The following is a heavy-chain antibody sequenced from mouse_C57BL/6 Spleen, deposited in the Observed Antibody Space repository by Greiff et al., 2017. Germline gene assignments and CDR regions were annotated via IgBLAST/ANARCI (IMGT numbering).Heavy chain of an antibody. Sequence: QVQLQQPGAELVKPGASVKLSCKASGYTFTSYWMHWVKQRPGQGLEWIGMIHPNSGSTNYNEKFKSKATLTVDKSSSPAYMQLSSLTSEDSAVYYCARYDSSNPYWGQGTTLTVSS. CDR1: GYTFTSYW. D-gene: IGHD2-5*01. CDR2: IHPNSGST. V-gene: IGHV1-64*01. CDR3: ARYDSSNPY. J-gene: IGHJ2*01.